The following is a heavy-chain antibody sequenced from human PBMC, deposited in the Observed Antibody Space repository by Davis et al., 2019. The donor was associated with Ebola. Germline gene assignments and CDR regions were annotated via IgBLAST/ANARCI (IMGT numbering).Heavy chain of an antibody. V-gene: IGHV3-23*01. CDR1: GFTFSSYA. D-gene: IGHD1-26*01. CDR3: ARDMWVGVLDS. CDR2: ISGSGITT. Sequence: PGGSLRLSCEASGFTFSSYAMDWVRQAPGKGLEWVSSISGSGITTKYADFVKGRFTISRDNSKNTLFLQLDSLRAEDTAVYYCARDMWVGVLDSWGQGTLVSVSS. J-gene: IGHJ4*02.